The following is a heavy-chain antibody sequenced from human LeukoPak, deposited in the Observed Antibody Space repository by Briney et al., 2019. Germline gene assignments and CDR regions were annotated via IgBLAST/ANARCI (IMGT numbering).Heavy chain of an antibody. J-gene: IGHJ4*02. Sequence: PGGSLRLSCAASGFTLSGYFMSWVRQAPGEGLEWVASIKGDGSEKYYVDSVKGRFTISRDNAKNSLYLQMNSLRAEDTAVYYCARDRGWRSSGYLYYFDFWGQGTLVTVPS. CDR1: GFTLSGYF. CDR2: IKGDGSEK. D-gene: IGHD3-22*01. V-gene: IGHV3-7*01. CDR3: ARDRGWRSSGYLYYFDF.